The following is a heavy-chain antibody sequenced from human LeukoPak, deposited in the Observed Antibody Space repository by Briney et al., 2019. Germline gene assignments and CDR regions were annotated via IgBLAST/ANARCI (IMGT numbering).Heavy chain of an antibody. CDR1: GGSISSGSYY. V-gene: IGHV4-61*02. J-gene: IGHJ6*03. D-gene: IGHD6-13*01. CDR2: IYTSGST. CDR3: ARTLHIAAADAPYYYYYYMDV. Sequence: PSETLSLTCTVSGGSISSGSYYWSWIRQPAGKGLEWIGRIYTSGSTNYNPSLKSRVTISVDTSKNQFSLKLSSVTAADTAVYYCARTLHIAAADAPYYYYYYMDVWGKGTTVTVSS.